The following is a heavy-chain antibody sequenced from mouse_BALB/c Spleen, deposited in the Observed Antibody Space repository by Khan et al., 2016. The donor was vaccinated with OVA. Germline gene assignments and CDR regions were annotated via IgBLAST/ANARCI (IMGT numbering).Heavy chain of an antibody. Sequence: DLVKPGASVKLSCKASDYTFTSYWINWTKQRPGQGLEWIGRIAPGSGSISYGEMFKAKKILTVDTSSRTAYIQLFRLSSEESADTFCSCSTYFCSSLYALSYWCHGSSVTVSS. V-gene: IGHV1S41*01. J-gene: IGHJ4*01. CDR1: DYTFTSYW. CDR3: SCSTYFCSSLYALSY. D-gene: IGHD1-1*01. CDR2: IAPGSGSI.